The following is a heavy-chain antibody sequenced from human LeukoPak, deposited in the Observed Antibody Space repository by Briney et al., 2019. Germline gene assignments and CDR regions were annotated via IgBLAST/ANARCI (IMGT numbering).Heavy chain of an antibody. D-gene: IGHD6-13*01. CDR2: IFNGGIT. J-gene: IGHJ4*02. CDR3: ASRPAGSTWYGVFDY. Sequence: SETLSLTCTVSGGSITSHYWSWIRQPPGKGLEWIGYIFNGGITNYNPSLKSRVTMLLDTSRDQFSLRLSSVTAADTAIYYCASRPAGSTWYGVFDYWSQGTLVTVSS. CDR1: GGSITSHY. V-gene: IGHV4-59*11.